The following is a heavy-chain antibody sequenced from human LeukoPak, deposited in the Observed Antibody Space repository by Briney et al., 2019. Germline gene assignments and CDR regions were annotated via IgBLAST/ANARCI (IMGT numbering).Heavy chain of an antibody. CDR2: ISGSGGST. D-gene: IGHD3-22*01. V-gene: IGHV3-23*01. CDR3: ARGGLYDSSGYYPFDY. Sequence: GGSLRLSCAASGFTFSSYAMSWVRQAPGKGLEWVSAISGSGGSTYYADSVKGRFTISRDNAKNSLYLQMNSLRAEDTAVYYCARGGLYDSSGYYPFDYWGQGTLVTVSS. J-gene: IGHJ4*02. CDR1: GFTFSSYA.